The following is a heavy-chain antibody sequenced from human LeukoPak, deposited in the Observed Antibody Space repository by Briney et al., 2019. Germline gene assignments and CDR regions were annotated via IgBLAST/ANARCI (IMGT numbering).Heavy chain of an antibody. CDR3: ARAGCFYGSGSYIY. D-gene: IGHD3-10*01. V-gene: IGHV4-61*02. Sequence: SQTLSLTCTVSGGSISSGSYYWSWIRQPAGKGLEWIGRIYTSGSTKYNPSFKSRVTISVDTSKNQFSLKLTSVTAADTAVYYCARAGCFYGSGSYIYWGQGTLVTVSS. CDR1: GGSISSGSYY. CDR2: IYTSGST. J-gene: IGHJ4*02.